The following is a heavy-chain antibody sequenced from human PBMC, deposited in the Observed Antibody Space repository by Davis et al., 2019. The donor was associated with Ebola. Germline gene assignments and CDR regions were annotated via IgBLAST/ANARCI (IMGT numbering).Heavy chain of an antibody. D-gene: IGHD5-12*01. CDR2: IYYSGST. V-gene: IGHV4-39*01. J-gene: IGHJ4*02. Sequence: MPSETLSLTCTVSGGSIASPAHYWDWIRQPPGKGLEWIGNIYYSGSTDSSPSLESRVSISVDTTTNQFPMKLSSVTAADTAVYYCARHSGYYYFDSWGRGTLVTVSS. CDR3: ARHSGYYYFDS. CDR1: GGSIASPAHY.